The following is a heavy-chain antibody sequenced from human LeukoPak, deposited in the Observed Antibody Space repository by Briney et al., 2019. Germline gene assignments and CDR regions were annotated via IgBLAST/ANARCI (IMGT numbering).Heavy chain of an antibody. Sequence: PGGSLRLSCTASGVTFSNYWMHWVRQVPGKGLVWVSRINSDGSSTSYADSVKGRFTISRDNSKNTLYLQMDSLRTDDMAEYYCARDLGAPSGGAWYSVAFDYWGQGTLVPVSS. CDR3: ARDLGAPSGGAWYSVAFDY. D-gene: IGHD2-15*01. J-gene: IGHJ4*02. CDR2: INSDGSST. CDR1: GVTFSNYW. V-gene: IGHV3-74*01.